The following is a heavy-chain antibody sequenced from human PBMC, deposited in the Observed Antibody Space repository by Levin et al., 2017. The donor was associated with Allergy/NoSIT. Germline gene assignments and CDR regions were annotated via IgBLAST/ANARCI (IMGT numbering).Heavy chain of an antibody. CDR3: ARGLFAVSTGFYYVDV. J-gene: IGHJ6*03. CDR1: GGSFSGNY. D-gene: IGHD5/OR15-5a*01. Sequence: NPSETLSLTCAVYGGSFSGNYWSWIRQPPGKGLEWIGEINHSGSTTYNPSLKSRVIISVDTSKNQFSLKLTSVTAADTAVYYCARGLFAVSTGFYYVDVWGKGTKVTVSS. V-gene: IGHV4-34*01. CDR2: INHSGST.